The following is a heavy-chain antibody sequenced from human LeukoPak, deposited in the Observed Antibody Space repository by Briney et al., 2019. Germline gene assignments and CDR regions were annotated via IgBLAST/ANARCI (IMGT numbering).Heavy chain of an antibody. J-gene: IGHJ4*02. V-gene: IGHV5-51*01. Sequence: LGESLKISCKGSGYTLTSFWIAWVRQMPGKGLEWMGIIYPGDSDTRYSPSFQGQVTISADKSISTAYLQWSSLQASDTAMYYCARGKSTLDYWGQGTLVTVSS. CDR1: GYTLTSFW. CDR3: ARGKSTLDY. CDR2: IYPGDSDT.